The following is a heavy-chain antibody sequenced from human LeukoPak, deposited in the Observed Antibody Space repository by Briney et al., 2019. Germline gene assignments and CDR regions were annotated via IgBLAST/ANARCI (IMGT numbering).Heavy chain of an antibody. Sequence: GGSLRLSCTASGFTFSSYGMHWVRQAPGKGLEWVAVISYDGSNKYYADSVKGRFTISRDNSRNTLYLQMNTLRAEDTAVYYCARAEIWGQGTLVTVSS. V-gene: IGHV3-30*03. CDR3: ARAEI. CDR2: ISYDGSNK. J-gene: IGHJ4*02. CDR1: GFTFSSYG.